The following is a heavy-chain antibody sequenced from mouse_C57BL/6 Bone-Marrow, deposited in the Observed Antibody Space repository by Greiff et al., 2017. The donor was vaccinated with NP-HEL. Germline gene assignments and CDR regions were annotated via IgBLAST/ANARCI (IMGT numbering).Heavy chain of an antibody. CDR3: AKIYDGYSSWFAY. Sequence: EVQLVESGGGLVKPGGSLKLSCAASGFTFSDYGMHWVRQAPEKGLEWVAYISSGSSTIYYADTVKGRFTISRDNAKNTLFLQMTSLRSEDTAMYYCAKIYDGYSSWFAYWGQGTLVTVSA. D-gene: IGHD2-3*01. CDR2: ISSGSSTI. V-gene: IGHV5-17*01. J-gene: IGHJ3*01. CDR1: GFTFSDYG.